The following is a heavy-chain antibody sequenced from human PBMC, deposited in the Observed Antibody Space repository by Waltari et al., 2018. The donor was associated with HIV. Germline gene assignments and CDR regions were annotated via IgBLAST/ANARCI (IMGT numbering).Heavy chain of an antibody. CDR3: ARHVGSFYRSSSDLGFDY. CDR1: GGSISSYSNC. Sequence: QLQLKESGPGLVKPSETLPLTCTVSGGSISSYSNCWGWIRQPPGKGLEWFGGFFYIGGTNSTPSLKSRVTRSVDTSKNRFSLKLCSVAAADTAVYYCARHVGSFYRSSSDLGFDYWGQGTLVTVSS. V-gene: IGHV4-39*01. J-gene: IGHJ4*02. CDR2: FFYIGGT. D-gene: IGHD6-6*01.